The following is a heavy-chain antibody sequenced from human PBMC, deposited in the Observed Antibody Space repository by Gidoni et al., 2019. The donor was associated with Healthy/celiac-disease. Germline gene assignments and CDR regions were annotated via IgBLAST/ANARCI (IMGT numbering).Heavy chain of an antibody. CDR2: ISSSSSYI. V-gene: IGHV3-21*01. CDR3: ARGPFYSPMVRGVGHKYYFDY. J-gene: IGHJ4*02. CDR1: GVTFRRYR. D-gene: IGHD3-10*01. Sequence: EVQLVESGGGLVKPGGSLRLSWAASGVTFRRYRMTWVRQAPGKGLEWVSSISSSSSYIYYADSVKGRFTISRDNAKNSLYLQMNSLRAEDTAVYYCARGPFYSPMVRGVGHKYYFDYWGQGTLVTVSS.